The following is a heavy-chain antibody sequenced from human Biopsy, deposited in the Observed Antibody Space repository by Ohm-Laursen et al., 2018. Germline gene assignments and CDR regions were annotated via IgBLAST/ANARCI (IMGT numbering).Heavy chain of an antibody. CDR3: ARAGVGSDGTDSYYYGMDV. Sequence: SSVKVSCKASGYTFTRYHIHWVRQAPGQGLEWMGVISPSGATTSFSQKFQGRITMTRDTSTGTVYMDLNSLGSEDTAVYYCARAGVGSDGTDSYYYGMDVWGPGTTVTVSS. J-gene: IGHJ6*02. D-gene: IGHD5-24*01. CDR1: GYTFTRYH. CDR2: ISPSGATT. V-gene: IGHV1-46*01.